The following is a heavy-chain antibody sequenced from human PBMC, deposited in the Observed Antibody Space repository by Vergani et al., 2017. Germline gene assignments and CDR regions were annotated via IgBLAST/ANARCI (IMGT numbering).Heavy chain of an antibody. Sequence: QVQLVESGGGVVQPGRSLRLSCAASGFTFSSYAMHWVRQAPGKGLEWVAVISYDGSNKYYADSVKGRFTISRDNSKNTLYLQMNSLRAEDTAVYYCARGYPDYYYYMDVWGKGTTVTVSS. CDR2: ISYDGSNK. D-gene: IGHD2-15*01. CDR1: GFTFSSYA. J-gene: IGHJ6*03. V-gene: IGHV3-30-3*01. CDR3: ARGYPDYYYYMDV.